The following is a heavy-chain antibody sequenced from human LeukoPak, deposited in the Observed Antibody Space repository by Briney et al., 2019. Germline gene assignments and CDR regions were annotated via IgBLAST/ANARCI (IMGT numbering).Heavy chain of an antibody. D-gene: IGHD4-17*01. J-gene: IGHJ1*01. CDR2: SRGNGGSS. V-gene: IGHV3-23*01. CDR1: GFTFSNYG. CDR3: AKVLRDNGDYWHFQQ. Sequence: GGSLRLSCAASGFTFSNYGMSWVRQAPGKGLEWVSGSRGNGGSSHYADSVKGRFTISRDNSKNTLYLQMNSLRAEDTAIYYCAKVLRDNGDYWHFQQWGQGTLVTVSS.